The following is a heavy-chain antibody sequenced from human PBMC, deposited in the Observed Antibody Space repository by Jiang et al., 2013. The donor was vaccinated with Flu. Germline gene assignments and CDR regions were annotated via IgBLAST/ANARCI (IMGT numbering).Heavy chain of an antibody. CDR2: TYYRSKWYN. CDR1: GDSVSSKNGG. D-gene: IGHD1-14*01. Sequence: SQTLSLTCAISGDSVSSKNGGWNWIRQSPSRGLEWLGRTYYRSKWYNNYALSVKSRITINPDTSKNQFSLQLNSVTSEDTAVYYCTGQRNGILDYWGQGTLVTVSS. CDR3: TGQRNGILDY. V-gene: IGHV6-1*01. J-gene: IGHJ4*02.